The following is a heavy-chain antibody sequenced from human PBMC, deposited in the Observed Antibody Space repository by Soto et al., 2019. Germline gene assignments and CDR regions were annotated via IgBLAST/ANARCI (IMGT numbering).Heavy chain of an antibody. J-gene: IGHJ4*02. Sequence: QVQLVQSGAEVKEPGSSVKVSCKASGGGNLRDYRTTWVRRAPGQGFEWMGGIIPKLGSANYAQNFQGRVTITADESTNPVFRELRRLRSDDTDVYYCARGGDSYNFGAVYWGQGTPATPAS. V-gene: IGHV1-69*01. CDR1: GGGNLRDYR. D-gene: IGHD2-21*01. CDR2: IIPKLGSA. CDR3: ARGGDSYNFGAVY.